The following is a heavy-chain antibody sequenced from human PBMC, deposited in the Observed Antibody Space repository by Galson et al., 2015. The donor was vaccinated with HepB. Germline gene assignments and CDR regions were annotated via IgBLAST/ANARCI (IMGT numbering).Heavy chain of an antibody. CDR3: AKDLWRLGASVEAAALDY. Sequence: SLRLSCAASGFTFGDYAMHWVRQAPGKGLEWVSLISRDGGRTYYADSVKGRFTISRDNARNSLYLQMTSLRGEDTAFYYCAKDLWRLGASVEAAALDYWGPGTLVTVSS. CDR1: GFTFGDYA. J-gene: IGHJ4*02. CDR2: ISRDGGRT. V-gene: IGHV3-43D*03. D-gene: IGHD6-13*01.